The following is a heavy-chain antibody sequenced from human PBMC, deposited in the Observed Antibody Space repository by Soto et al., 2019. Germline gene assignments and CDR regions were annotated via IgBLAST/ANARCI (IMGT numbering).Heavy chain of an antibody. V-gene: IGHV1-8*01. CDR1: GYTFTNSD. CDR3: ARRPHCSGGICYYGLDN. D-gene: IGHD2-15*01. CDR2: MNPDSGHA. Sequence: ASVKVSCKASGYTFTNSDINWVRQAPGQGLEWMGWMNPDSGHAAYAQKFQGRVTLTTSTSTSTVYMEMRSLGSEDTPVYYCARRPHCSGGICYYGLDNWGQGTLVTVSS. J-gene: IGHJ4*02.